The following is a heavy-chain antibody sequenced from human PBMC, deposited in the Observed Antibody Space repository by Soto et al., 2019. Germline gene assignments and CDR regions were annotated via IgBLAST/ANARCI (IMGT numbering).Heavy chain of an antibody. J-gene: IGHJ6*02. Sequence: GGSLRLSCAASGFTFSSYGMHWVRQAPGKGLEWVAVIWYDGSNKYYADSVKGRFTISRDNSKNTLYLQMNSLRAEDTAVYYCARDPYSNDYYYRMDVWGQGTTVTVSS. CDR1: GFTFSSYG. V-gene: IGHV3-33*01. CDR2: IWYDGSNK. CDR3: ARDPYSNDYYYRMDV. D-gene: IGHD4-4*01.